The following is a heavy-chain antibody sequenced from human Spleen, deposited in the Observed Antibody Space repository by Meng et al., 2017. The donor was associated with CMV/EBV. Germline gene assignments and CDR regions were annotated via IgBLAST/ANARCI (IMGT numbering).Heavy chain of an antibody. V-gene: IGHV3-30*04. Sequence: GGSLRLSCVASGFTFSTYAVHWVRQAPAKGLEWVAVILYDGSNKYYADSVKGRFTISRDNSKDTLYLQMNSLRAEDTAVYYCARAEDSSSWPFDFWGQGTLVTVSS. CDR1: GFTFSTYA. CDR2: ILYDGSNK. D-gene: IGHD6-13*01. J-gene: IGHJ4*02. CDR3: ARAEDSSSWPFDF.